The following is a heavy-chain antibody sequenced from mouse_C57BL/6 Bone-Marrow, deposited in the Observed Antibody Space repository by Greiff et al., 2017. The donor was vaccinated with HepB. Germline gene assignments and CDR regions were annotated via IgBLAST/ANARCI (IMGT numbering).Heavy chain of an antibody. CDR1: GYTFTDYY. J-gene: IGHJ3*01. CDR2: IYPGSGNT. Sequence: VQLQQSGPELVKPGASVKISCKASGYTFTDYYINWVKQRPGPGLEWIGWIYPGSGNTKYNEKFKGKATLTVDTSSSTAYMQLSSLTSEDSAVYFCARELRPRVFAYWGQGTLVTVSA. V-gene: IGHV1-84*01. D-gene: IGHD3-2*02. CDR3: ARELRPRVFAY.